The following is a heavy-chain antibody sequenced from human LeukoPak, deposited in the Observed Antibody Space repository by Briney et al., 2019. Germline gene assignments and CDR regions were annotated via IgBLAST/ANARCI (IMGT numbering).Heavy chain of an antibody. V-gene: IGHV3-23*01. CDR2: ISRGAIST. CDR3: AKLPREYCSSTSCPNWFDN. J-gene: IGHJ5*02. CDR1: GFTFSSFG. Sequence: GGSLRLSCAASGFTFSSFGMSWVRQAPGKGLEWVSTISRGAISTYYADSVKGRFTISRDNSKNTLYVQMNSLRAEDTAVYYCAKLPREYCSSTSCPNWFDNWGQGTLVTVSS. D-gene: IGHD2-2*01.